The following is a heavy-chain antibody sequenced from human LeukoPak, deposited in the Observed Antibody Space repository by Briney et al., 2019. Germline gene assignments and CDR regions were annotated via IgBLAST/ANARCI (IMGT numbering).Heavy chain of an antibody. CDR3: ARWNDY. J-gene: IGHJ4*02. CDR2: IKQDGSEK. D-gene: IGHD1-1*01. Sequence: PGKGLEWVANIKQDGSEKYYVDSVKGRFTISRDNAKNSLYLQMNSLRAEDTAVYYCARWNDYWGQGTLVTVSS. V-gene: IGHV3-7*01.